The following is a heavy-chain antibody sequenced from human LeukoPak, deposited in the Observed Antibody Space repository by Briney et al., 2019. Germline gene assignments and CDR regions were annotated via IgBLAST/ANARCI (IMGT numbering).Heavy chain of an antibody. CDR3: AKGDSGWYYYYYGMDV. V-gene: IGHV3-9*01. D-gene: IGHD6-19*01. CDR1: GFTFDDYA. Sequence: GRSLRLSCAASGFTFDDYAVHWVRQAPGKGLEWVSGISWNSGSIGYADSVKGRFTISRDNAKNSLYPQMNSLRAEDTALYYCAKGDSGWYYYYYGMDVWGQGTTVTVSS. J-gene: IGHJ6*02. CDR2: ISWNSGSI.